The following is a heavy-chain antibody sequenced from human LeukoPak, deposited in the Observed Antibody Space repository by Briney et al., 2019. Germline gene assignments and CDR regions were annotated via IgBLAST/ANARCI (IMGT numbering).Heavy chain of an antibody. D-gene: IGHD4-11*01. V-gene: IGHV3-7*01. CDR1: GFTFSSYW. Sequence: GGSLRLSCAASGFTFSSYWMRWVRQTPGKGLEWVANIKGDGSEINYVDSVKGRFTISRDNAKNSLSLQMNSLTADDTGVYYCAGEGLPYSGDYWGQGTLVTVSS. CDR3: AGEGLPYSGDY. CDR2: IKGDGSEI. J-gene: IGHJ4*02.